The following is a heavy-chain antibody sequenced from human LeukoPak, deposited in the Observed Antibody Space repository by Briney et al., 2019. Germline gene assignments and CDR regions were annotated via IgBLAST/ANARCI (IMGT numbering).Heavy chain of an antibody. V-gene: IGHV4-39*01. D-gene: IGHD6-19*01. CDR3: ARLSKGWNFDY. Sequence: PSETLSLTCTVSGGSISSSSYYWGWIRQPPGKGLEWIGSIYYSGSTYYNPSLKSRVTISVDTSKNQFSLKLSSVTAADTAVYYCARLSKGWNFDYWGQGTLVTVSS. CDR1: GGSISSSSYY. CDR2: IYYSGST. J-gene: IGHJ4*02.